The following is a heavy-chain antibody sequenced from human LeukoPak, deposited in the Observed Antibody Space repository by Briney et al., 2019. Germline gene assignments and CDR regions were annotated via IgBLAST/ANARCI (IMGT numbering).Heavy chain of an antibody. J-gene: IGHJ5*02. D-gene: IGHD2-2*01. V-gene: IGHV4-59*12. CDR3: ARATGGVAAADFDP. CDR1: GGSISSYY. CDR2: ISYSGST. Sequence: SETLSLTCTVSGGSISSYYWNWIRQPPGKGLEWIGFISYSGSTNYNPSLKSRLNISLDTSKKQFSLNLSSVTAADTAVYYCARATGGVAAADFDPWGQGTLVTVSS.